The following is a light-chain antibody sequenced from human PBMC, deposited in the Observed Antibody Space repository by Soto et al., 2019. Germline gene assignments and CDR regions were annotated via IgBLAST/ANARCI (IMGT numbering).Light chain of an antibody. CDR3: QQYDTLSHS. CDR1: QSISNW. V-gene: IGKV1-5*03. J-gene: IGKJ2*01. Sequence: DIQMTQSPSTLSASIGDRVTITCRASQSISNWLAWYQQKPGKAPKLLIYRASGLETGVPSRFSGSGSGTDFTLTISSLQPDDFATYYCQQYDTLSHSSGQGTKLEIK. CDR2: RAS.